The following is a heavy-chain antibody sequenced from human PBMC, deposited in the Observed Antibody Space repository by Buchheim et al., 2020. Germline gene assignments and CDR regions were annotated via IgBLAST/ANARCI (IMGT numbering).Heavy chain of an antibody. CDR2: ISYDGSNK. D-gene: IGHD5-18*01. CDR3: AKDNTAMVLDY. V-gene: IGHV3-30*18. CDR1: GFTFSSYG. J-gene: IGHJ4*02. Sequence: QVQLVESGGGVVQPGRSLRLSCAASGFTFSSYGMHWVRQAPGKGLEWVAVISYDGSNKYYADSVKGRFTISRDNSKNTLYLQMNSLRAEDTAVYYCAKDNTAMVLDYWGQGTL.